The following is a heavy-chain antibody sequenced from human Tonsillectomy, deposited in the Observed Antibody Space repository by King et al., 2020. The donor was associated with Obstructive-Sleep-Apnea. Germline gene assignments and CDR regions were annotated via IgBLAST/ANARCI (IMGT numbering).Heavy chain of an antibody. D-gene: IGHD3-16*01. CDR2: IPYNGYSK. V-gene: IGHV3-48*04. CDR1: GFTFTSLS. CDR3: ARGSSYVIFDV. Sequence: VQLVESGGGLVQPGGSLRLSCAASGFTFTSLSLNWVRQAPGKGLEWVSAIPYNGYSKSFSDTVEGRFTISRDNARNLVFLQMNSLRAEDTAVYYCARGSSYVIFDVWGQGTLVTVSS. J-gene: IGHJ4*01.